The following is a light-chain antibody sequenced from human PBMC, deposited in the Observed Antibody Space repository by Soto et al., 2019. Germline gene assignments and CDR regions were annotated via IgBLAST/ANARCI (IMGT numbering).Light chain of an antibody. CDR3: QSYDSSLSGRGV. CDR2: GNN. Sequence: QSVLTQPPSVSGAPGQRVTISCTGSSSNIGAGYDVHWYQQRPGTAPKLLIFGNNNRPSGVPDRFSGSKSGTSASLAITGLQAEDEAHYYCQSYDSSLSGRGVFGGGTKVTVL. J-gene: IGLJ3*02. CDR1: SSNIGAGYD. V-gene: IGLV1-40*01.